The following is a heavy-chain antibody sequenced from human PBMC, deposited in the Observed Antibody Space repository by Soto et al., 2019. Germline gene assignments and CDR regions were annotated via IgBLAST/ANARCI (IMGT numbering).Heavy chain of an antibody. CDR2: IRDGGEST. J-gene: IGHJ3*02. D-gene: IGHD2-15*01. CDR1: GFIFGNYM. CDR3: APHVHCSGGSCHHDAFDI. V-gene: IGHV3-23*01. Sequence: EVQLLESGGGLVQPGESLRLSCAFSGFIFGNYMMTWVRQAPGKRLEWVSTIRDGGESTYYADSVKGRFTISRDNSKNTFVLQMYSLRVEDTAVYYCAPHVHCSGGSCHHDAFDIRGQGTMVTVSS.